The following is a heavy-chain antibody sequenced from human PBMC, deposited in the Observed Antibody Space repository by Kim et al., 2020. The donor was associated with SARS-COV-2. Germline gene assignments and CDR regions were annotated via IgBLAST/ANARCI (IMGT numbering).Heavy chain of an antibody. D-gene: IGHD3-9*01. CDR3: ARVIEREAGYDILTGYYRSVAFDI. J-gene: IGHJ3*02. V-gene: IGHV1-69*04. CDR1: GGTFSSYA. Sequence: SVKVSCKASGGTFSSYAISWVRQAPGQGLEWMGRIIPILGIANYAQKFQGRVTITADKSTSTAYMELSSLRSEDTAVYYCARVIEREAGYDILTGYYRSVAFDIWGQGTMVTVSS. CDR2: IIPILGIA.